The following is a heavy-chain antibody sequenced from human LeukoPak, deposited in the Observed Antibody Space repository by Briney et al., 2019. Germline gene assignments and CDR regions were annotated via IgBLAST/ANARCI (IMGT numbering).Heavy chain of an antibody. Sequence: GGSLRLSCAASGFTFGTSAMSWVRQAPGKGPEWVSTFGRSGSDTYYSDSVKGRFTIFRDNSKNTLYLQMNSLRDEDTAVYYCAQGSLGSWYYFDYWGQGTLVTVSS. CDR2: FGRSGSDT. V-gene: IGHV3-23*01. CDR3: AQGSLGSWYYFDY. J-gene: IGHJ4*02. D-gene: IGHD6-13*01. CDR1: GFTFGTSA.